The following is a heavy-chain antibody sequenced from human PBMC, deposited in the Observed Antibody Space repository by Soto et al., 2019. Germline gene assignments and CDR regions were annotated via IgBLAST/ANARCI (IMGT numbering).Heavy chain of an antibody. Sequence: EVQLVESGGGLVKPGGSFRLSCAASGFTFNNAWMSWVRQAPGKGLEWVGRIKSKTDGGTTDYAAPVKGRFTISRDDSKNTLYLQMNSLKTEDTAVYYCTTVEERYSSSWCLDYWGQGTLVTVSS. D-gene: IGHD6-13*01. CDR2: IKSKTDGGTT. CDR3: TTVEERYSSSWCLDY. J-gene: IGHJ4*02. V-gene: IGHV3-15*01. CDR1: GFTFNNAW.